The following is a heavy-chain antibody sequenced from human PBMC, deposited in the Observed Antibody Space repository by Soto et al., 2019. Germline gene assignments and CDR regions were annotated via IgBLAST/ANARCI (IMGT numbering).Heavy chain of an antibody. CDR1: GYTFTTYA. CDR3: ARDGATAGTPRNWFDP. J-gene: IGHJ5*02. Sequence: QVQLVQSGAEEKKPGASVKVSCKASGYTFTTYAVHWVRQAPGQRLEWMGWIVAGNGDTSYSQKFQGRVTITRDTSATTAYMELSSLRSEDTAVYYCARDGATAGTPRNWFDPWGQGTQVTVSS. CDR2: IVAGNGDT. V-gene: IGHV1-3*05. D-gene: IGHD6-13*01.